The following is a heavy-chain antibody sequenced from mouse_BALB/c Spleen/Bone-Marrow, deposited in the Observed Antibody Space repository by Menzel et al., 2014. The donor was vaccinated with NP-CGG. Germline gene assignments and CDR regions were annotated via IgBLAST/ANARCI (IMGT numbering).Heavy chain of an antibody. J-gene: IGHJ1*01. CDR1: GYTFTSYY. Sequence: VQVVESGPELVKPGASVKMSCKASGYTFTSYYIHWVKQRPGQGLEWIGWIYPGDGSTKYNEEFKGKTTLTADKSSSTAYMLLSSLTSEDSAIYFCAIYYDYSWYFDGWGAGTTVTVSS. D-gene: IGHD2-4*01. CDR2: IYPGDGST. V-gene: IGHV1S56*01. CDR3: AIYYDYSWYFDG.